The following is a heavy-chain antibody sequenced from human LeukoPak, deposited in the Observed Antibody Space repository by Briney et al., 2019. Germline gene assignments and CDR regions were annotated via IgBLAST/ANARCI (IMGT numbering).Heavy chain of an antibody. CDR1: VFIFSSYC. CDR2: NNSDGSST. D-gene: IGHD6-13*01. Sequence: PGGSLSLSCGASVFIFSSYCMHWVRQARGKGLVGVSHNNSDGSSTSYADSVKSRFTISTDNAKNTLYLQMNSLRAEDTAVYYCAREIAAALNWFDPWGQGTLVTVSS. J-gene: IGHJ5*02. CDR3: AREIAAALNWFDP. V-gene: IGHV3-74*01.